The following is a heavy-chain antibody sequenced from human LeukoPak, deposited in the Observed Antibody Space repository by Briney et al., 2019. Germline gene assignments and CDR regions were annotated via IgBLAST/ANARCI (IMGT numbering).Heavy chain of an antibody. Sequence: PGGSLRLSCAASGFTFSGSGMHWVRQAPGKGLEWVTFIRYDGSNKYYTDSVKGRSTISRDNSKNTLYLQMDSLSAEDTAVYYCARDYDFWSGYYSPTRGYFGYWGQGTLVTVSS. D-gene: IGHD3-3*01. J-gene: IGHJ4*02. CDR2: IRYDGSNK. V-gene: IGHV3-30*02. CDR3: ARDYDFWSGYYSPTRGYFGY. CDR1: GFTFSGSG.